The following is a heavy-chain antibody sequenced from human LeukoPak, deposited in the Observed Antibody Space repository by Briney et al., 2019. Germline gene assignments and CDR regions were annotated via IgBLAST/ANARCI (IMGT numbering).Heavy chain of an antibody. J-gene: IGHJ5*02. Sequence: ASVKVSCKASVYTFTGYYMHWVRQAPGQGLEWMGRINPNSGGTNYAQKFQGRVTMTRDTSISTAYMELSRLRSDDTAVYYCARDPTYYDIFTGRPINWSDPCGQGTLVTVSS. CDR3: ARDPTYYDIFTGRPINWSDP. CDR2: INPNSGGT. V-gene: IGHV1-2*06. CDR1: VYTFTGYY. D-gene: IGHD3-9*01.